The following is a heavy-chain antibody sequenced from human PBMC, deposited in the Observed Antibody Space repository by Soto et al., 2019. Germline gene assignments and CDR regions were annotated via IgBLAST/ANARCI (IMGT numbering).Heavy chain of an antibody. CDR1: GFTFSSYG. J-gene: IGHJ6*02. CDR2: IWYDGSNK. V-gene: IGHV3-33*01. CDR3: ARVRIAVAGTQEYYYYGMDV. Sequence: QVQLVEPGGGVVQPGRSLRLSCAASGFTFSSYGMHWVRQAPGKGREWVAVIWYDGSNKYYADSVKGRLTISRDNSKNTLYLQMNSLRAEDTAVYYCARVRIAVAGTQEYYYYGMDVWGQGTTVTVSS. D-gene: IGHD6-19*01.